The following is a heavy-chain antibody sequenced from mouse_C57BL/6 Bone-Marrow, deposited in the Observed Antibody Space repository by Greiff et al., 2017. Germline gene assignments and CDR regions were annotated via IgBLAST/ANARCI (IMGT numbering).Heavy chain of an antibody. CDR2: IYPRSGNT. V-gene: IGHV1-81*01. J-gene: IGHJ4*01. Sequence: VLLMQSGADLARPGASLKLSCTASGYTFTSYGICWVNQRTGQGLEWIGAIYPRSGNTYYNENVKGKATLTADKASSTPYLELRSLTSEDDAVXFCDSEGLRRSYAMDYWGQGTSVTVSS. D-gene: IGHD3-3*01. CDR3: DSEGLRRSYAMDY. CDR1: GYTFTSYG.